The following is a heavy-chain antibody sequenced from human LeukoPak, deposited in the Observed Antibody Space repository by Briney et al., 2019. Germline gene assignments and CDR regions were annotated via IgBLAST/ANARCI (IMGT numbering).Heavy chain of an antibody. CDR3: ARDRGGSSFDY. J-gene: IGHJ4*01. Sequence: GESLRLSCAASGFTFSSYWMHWVRQAPGKGLVWVSRINTDGSTTNYADSVKGRFTISRDNAKNTLYLQMNGLRAEDTAVYYCARDRGGSSFDYWGHGTLVTVSS. CDR2: INTDGSTT. D-gene: IGHD3-16*01. V-gene: IGHV3-74*01. CDR1: GFTFSSYW.